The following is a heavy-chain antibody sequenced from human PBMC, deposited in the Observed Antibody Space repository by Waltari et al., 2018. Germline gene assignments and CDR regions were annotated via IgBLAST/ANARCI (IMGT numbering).Heavy chain of an antibody. CDR3: AREVGDYYDSSGLYYFDY. V-gene: IGHV4-34*01. D-gene: IGHD3-22*01. CDR1: GGSFSGYY. Sequence: KPSEPLSLTCAVYGGSFSGYYWSWIRQPPGKGLEWIGEINHSGSTNYNPSLKSRVTISVDTSKNQFSLKLSSVTAADTAVYYCAREVGDYYDSSGLYYFDYWGQGTLVTVSS. J-gene: IGHJ4*02. CDR2: INHSGST.